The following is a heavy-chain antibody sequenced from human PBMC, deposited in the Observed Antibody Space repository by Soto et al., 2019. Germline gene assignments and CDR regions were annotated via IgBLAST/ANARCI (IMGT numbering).Heavy chain of an antibody. D-gene: IGHD3-9*01. CDR1: GGSFSGYY. CDR3: ARGRTYYDILTGYYREWFDP. Sequence: QVQLQQWGAGLLKPSETLSLTCAVYGGSFSGYYWSWIRQPPGKGLEWIGEINHSGSTNYNPSLKGRVTISVDTSKNQFSLKLSSVTAADTAVYYCARGRTYYDILTGYYREWFDPWGQGTLVTVSS. CDR2: INHSGST. J-gene: IGHJ5*02. V-gene: IGHV4-34*01.